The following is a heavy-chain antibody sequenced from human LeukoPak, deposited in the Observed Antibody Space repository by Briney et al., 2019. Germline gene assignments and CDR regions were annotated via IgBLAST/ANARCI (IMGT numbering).Heavy chain of an antibody. Sequence: GGSLRLSCAASGLTFSSYATSWVRQAPGKGLEWVSAISGSGGSTYYADSVKGRFTISRDNSKNTLYLQMNSLRAEDTAVYYCAKGAKQQLVLVYFDYWGQGTLVTVSS. CDR3: AKGAKQQLVLVYFDY. CDR1: GLTFSSYA. CDR2: ISGSGGST. V-gene: IGHV3-23*01. J-gene: IGHJ4*02. D-gene: IGHD6-13*01.